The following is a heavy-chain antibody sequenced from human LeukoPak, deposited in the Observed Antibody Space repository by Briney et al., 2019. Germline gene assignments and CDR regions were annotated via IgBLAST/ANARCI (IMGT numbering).Heavy chain of an antibody. CDR1: GDSVSNNIAT. J-gene: IGHJ2*01. D-gene: IGHD1-26*01. CDR2: TYYRSKWYN. Sequence: SQTLSLTCAISGDSVSNNIATWNWVRQSPSRGLEWLGRTYYRSKWYNDYAVSVKSRITINPDTSKNQFSLQLNSVTPEDTAVYYCARGKWELLSHYWCFDLWGRGTLVTVSS. V-gene: IGHV6-1*01. CDR3: ARGKWELLSHYWCFDL.